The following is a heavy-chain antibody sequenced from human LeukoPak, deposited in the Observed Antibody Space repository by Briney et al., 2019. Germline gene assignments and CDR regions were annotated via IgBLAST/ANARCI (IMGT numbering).Heavy chain of an antibody. V-gene: IGHV1-46*01. CDR2: VNPSGGST. D-gene: IGHD6-19*01. CDR3: ARDNPPRGWYGGGYYFDY. Sequence: GASVKVSCKASGYTFTSYYMHWVRQAPGQGLECMGIVNPSGGSTSYAQKFQGRVTMTRDMSTSTVYMELSSLRSEDTAVYYCARDNPPRGWYGGGYYFDYWGQGTLVTVSS. CDR1: GYTFTSYY. J-gene: IGHJ4*02.